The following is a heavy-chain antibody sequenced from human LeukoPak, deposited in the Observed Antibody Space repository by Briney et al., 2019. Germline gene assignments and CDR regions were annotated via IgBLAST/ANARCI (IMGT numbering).Heavy chain of an antibody. V-gene: IGHV1-69*13. CDR1: GGTFSSYA. J-gene: IGHJ5*02. CDR3: ARGRNRGGGNWFDP. Sequence: ASVKVSCKASGGTFSSYAISWVRQAPGQGLEWMGGIIPIFGTANYAQKFQGRVTITADESTSTAYMELSSLRSEDTAVYYCARGRNRGGGNWFDPWGQGTLVTVSS. CDR2: IIPIFGTA. D-gene: IGHD3-16*01.